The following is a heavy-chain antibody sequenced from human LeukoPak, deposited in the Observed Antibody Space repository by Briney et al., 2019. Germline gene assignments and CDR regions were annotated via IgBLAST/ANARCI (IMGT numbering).Heavy chain of an antibody. CDR2: ISYDGSNK. D-gene: IGHD1-7*01. J-gene: IGHJ6*02. CDR3: AITGTTYRYYGMDV. CDR1: GFTFSSYG. V-gene: IGHV3-30*03. Sequence: GGSLRLSCAASGFTFSSYGMHWVRQAPGKGLEWVAVISYDGSNKYYADSVKGRFTISRDNSKNTLYLQMNSLRAEDTAVYYCAITGTTYRYYGMDVWGQGTTVTVSS.